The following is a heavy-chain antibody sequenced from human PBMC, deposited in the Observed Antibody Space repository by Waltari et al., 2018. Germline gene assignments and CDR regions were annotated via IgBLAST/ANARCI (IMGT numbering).Heavy chain of an antibody. D-gene: IGHD6-19*01. Sequence: QVQLQESGPGLVKPSETLSLTCAVSGYSISSGYYWGWIRQPPGKGLEWIGSIYHSGSTYYNPSRSSRVTISVDTSKNQFSLKLSSVTAADTAVYYCARGRVAVAGINDYWGQGTLVTVSS. CDR1: GYSISSGYY. CDR3: ARGRVAVAGINDY. J-gene: IGHJ4*02. CDR2: IYHSGST. V-gene: IGHV4-38-2*01.